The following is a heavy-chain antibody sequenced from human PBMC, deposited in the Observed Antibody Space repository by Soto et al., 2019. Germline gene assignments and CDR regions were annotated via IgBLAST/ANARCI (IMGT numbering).Heavy chain of an antibody. Sequence: QVQLVESGGGVVQPGRSLRLSCAASGFTFSSYAMHWVRQAPGKGLEWVAVISYDGSNKYYADSVKGRFTISRDNSKNTLYLQMNSLRAEDTAVYYCARDGRRDGYHGGGIDYWGQGTLVTVSS. J-gene: IGHJ4*02. D-gene: IGHD5-12*01. CDR2: ISYDGSNK. CDR3: ARDGRRDGYHGGGIDY. V-gene: IGHV3-30-3*01. CDR1: GFTFSSYA.